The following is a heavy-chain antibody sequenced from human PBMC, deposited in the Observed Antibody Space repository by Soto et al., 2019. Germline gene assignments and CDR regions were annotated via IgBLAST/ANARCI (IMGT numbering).Heavy chain of an antibody. Sequence: QLQLQESGPGLVKPSETLSLTCTVSGGSISSSSYYWGWIRQPPGKGLEWIGSIYYSGSTYYNPSLKSRVPISVDTSKNQFSLKLSSVTAADTAVYSCARHGQYCSGGSCYSGLYNWFDPWGQGTLVTVSS. CDR2: IYYSGST. CDR3: ARHGQYCSGGSCYSGLYNWFDP. CDR1: GGSISSSSYY. J-gene: IGHJ5*02. D-gene: IGHD2-15*01. V-gene: IGHV4-39*01.